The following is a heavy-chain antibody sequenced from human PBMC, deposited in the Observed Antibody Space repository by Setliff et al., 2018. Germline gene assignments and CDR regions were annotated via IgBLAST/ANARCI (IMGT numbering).Heavy chain of an antibody. Sequence: KPGGSLRLSCAASGFTFSDYYITWIRQAPGKGLEWVSYISSSGSTIYYADSVKGRFTISRDNAKNSLYLQMDSLRAEDTAVYYCARDVVVVTYGFDIWGQGTMVTVSS. V-gene: IGHV3-11*01. J-gene: IGHJ3*02. CDR1: GFTFSDYY. D-gene: IGHD2-21*02. CDR2: ISSSGSTI. CDR3: ARDVVVVTYGFDI.